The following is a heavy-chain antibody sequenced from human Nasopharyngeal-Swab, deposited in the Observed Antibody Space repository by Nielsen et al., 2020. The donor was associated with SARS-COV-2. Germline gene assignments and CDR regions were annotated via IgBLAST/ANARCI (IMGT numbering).Heavy chain of an antibody. Sequence: GESLKISCAASGFTLSSYSMNWVRQAPGKGLEWVSSISSSSSYIFYADSVKGRFTISRDNAKNSLYLQMSSLRVEDTAVYYCGRGGKLGALDIWGQGTMVTVSS. V-gene: IGHV3-21*01. CDR1: GFTLSSYS. CDR3: GRGGKLGALDI. CDR2: ISSSSSYI. J-gene: IGHJ3*02. D-gene: IGHD3-16*01.